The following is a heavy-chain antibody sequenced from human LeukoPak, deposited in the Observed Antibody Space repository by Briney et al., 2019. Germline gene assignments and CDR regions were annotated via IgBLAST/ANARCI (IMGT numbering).Heavy chain of an antibody. CDR2: IYYSGST. D-gene: IGHD3-9*01. J-gene: IGHJ6*02. CDR1: GGSISSYY. Sequence: PSETLSLTCTVSGGSISSYYWSWIRQLPGKGLEWIGYIYYSGSTNYNPSLKSRVTISVDTSKNQFSLKLSSVTAADTAVYYCARHRHYDILTGYGGHYYYGMDVWGQGTTVTVSS. CDR3: ARHRHYDILTGYGGHYYYGMDV. V-gene: IGHV4-59*08.